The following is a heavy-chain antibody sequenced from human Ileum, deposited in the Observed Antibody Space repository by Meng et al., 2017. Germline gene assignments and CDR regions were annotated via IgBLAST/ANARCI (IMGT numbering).Heavy chain of an antibody. CDR2: INPSGGST. V-gene: IGHV1-46*03. Sequence: ASVKVSCKASGYTFTSYYIHWVRRAPGQGLEWMGIINPSGGSTSYAQKFQGRVTMTRDRATSTVDMELSSLRSEDTAVYYCTCPYNLIYDAFDIWGQGTMVTVSS. CDR3: TCPYNLIYDAFDI. CDR1: GYTFTSYY. J-gene: IGHJ3*02. D-gene: IGHD1-1*01.